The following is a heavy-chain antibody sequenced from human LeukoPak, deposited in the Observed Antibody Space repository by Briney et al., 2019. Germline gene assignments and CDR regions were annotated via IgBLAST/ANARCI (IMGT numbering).Heavy chain of an antibody. CDR1: GYTFTSYG. D-gene: IGHD4-17*01. V-gene: IGHV1-18*01. CDR2: ISAYNGNT. J-gene: IGHJ6*02. CDR3: AVTTVTTGMDV. Sequence: ASVTVSCKASGYTFTSYGISWVRQAPGQGHEWMGWISAYNGNTNYAQKLQGRVTMTTDTSTSTAYMELRSLRSDDTAVYYCAVTTVTTGMDVWGQGTTVTVSS.